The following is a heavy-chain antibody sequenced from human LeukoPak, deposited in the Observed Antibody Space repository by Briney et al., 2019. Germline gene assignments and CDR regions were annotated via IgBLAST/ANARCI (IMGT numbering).Heavy chain of an antibody. Sequence: PGGSLRLSCAASGFTFSSYSMNWVRQAPGKGLEWVSSISSSSSYIYYADSVKGRFTISRDNARNSLYLQMNSLRAEDTAAYYCARDLAPYYYDSSGYNPWGQGTLVTVSS. CDR3: ARDLAPYYYDSSGYNP. CDR2: ISSSSSYI. J-gene: IGHJ5*02. V-gene: IGHV3-21*01. D-gene: IGHD3-22*01. CDR1: GFTFSSYS.